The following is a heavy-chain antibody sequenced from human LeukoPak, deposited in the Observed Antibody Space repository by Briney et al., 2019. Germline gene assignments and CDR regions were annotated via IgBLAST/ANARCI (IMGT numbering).Heavy chain of an antibody. D-gene: IGHD2-15*01. V-gene: IGHV4-39*01. Sequence: SETLSLTCTVSGGSISNSSYYWGWIRQPPGKGLEWIGSMYYSGSTYYNPSLKSRATISVDTSKNQFSLKLSSVTAADTAVYYCARHGRVGTINPSYWGQGTLVTVSS. CDR2: MYYSGST. CDR3: ARHGRVGTINPSY. J-gene: IGHJ4*02. CDR1: GGSISNSSYY.